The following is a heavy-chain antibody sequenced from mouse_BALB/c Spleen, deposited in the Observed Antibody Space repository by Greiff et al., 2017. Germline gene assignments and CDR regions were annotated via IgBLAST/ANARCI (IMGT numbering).Heavy chain of an antibody. CDR2: IWAGGST. CDR3: ARSYDGYYEAY. V-gene: IGHV2-9*02. D-gene: IGHD2-3*01. J-gene: IGHJ3*01. Sequence: VQLKESGPGLVAPSQSLSITCTVSGFSLTSYGVHWVRQPPGKGLEWLGVIWAGGSTNYNSALMSRLSISKDNSKSQVFLKMNSLQTDDTAMYYCARSYDGYYEAYWGQGTLVTVSA. CDR1: GFSLTSYG.